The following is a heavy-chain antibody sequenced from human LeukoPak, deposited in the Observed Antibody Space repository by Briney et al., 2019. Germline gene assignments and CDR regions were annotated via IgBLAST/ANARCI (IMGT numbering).Heavy chain of an antibody. J-gene: IGHJ4*02. CDR3: ARGRYSGSYWGD. CDR2: INRSGGT. CDR1: SGSFSGYY. D-gene: IGHD1-26*01. Sequence: TSETLSLTCAVYSGSFSGYYWSWIRQPPGKGLEWIGEINRSGGTNYNPSLKSRVTISVDPAKNQFSLKLSSVTAADTAVYYCARGRYSGSYWGDWGQGTLVTVSS. V-gene: IGHV4-34*01.